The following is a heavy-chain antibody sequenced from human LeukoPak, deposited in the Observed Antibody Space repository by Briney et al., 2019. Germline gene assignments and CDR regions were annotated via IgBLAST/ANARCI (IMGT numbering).Heavy chain of an antibody. V-gene: IGHV1-69*13. J-gene: IGHJ5*02. Sequence: GASVKVSCKASGGTFSSYAITWVRQAPGQGLEWMGGIIPIFGTANYAQKFQGRVTITADESTTTAYMELSSLRSEHTAVYYCARAAYSSSWHFWFDPWGQGTLVTVSS. D-gene: IGHD6-13*01. CDR2: IIPIFGTA. CDR1: GGTFSSYA. CDR3: ARAAYSSSWHFWFDP.